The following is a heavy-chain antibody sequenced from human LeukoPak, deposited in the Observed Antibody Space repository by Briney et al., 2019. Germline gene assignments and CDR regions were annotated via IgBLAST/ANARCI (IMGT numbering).Heavy chain of an antibody. J-gene: IGHJ3*02. CDR3: AKSNGYGLVDI. Sequence: SETLSLTCSVSGGSVSSYYWSWVRQTPGKGLEWIGYISQTETTDYGPSLKSRVTISLDTSRNQFSLKLTSVTAADTAVYYCAKSNGYGLVDIWGQGTMVTVSS. V-gene: IGHV4-59*02. CDR2: ISQTETT. D-gene: IGHD3-10*01. CDR1: GGSVSSYY.